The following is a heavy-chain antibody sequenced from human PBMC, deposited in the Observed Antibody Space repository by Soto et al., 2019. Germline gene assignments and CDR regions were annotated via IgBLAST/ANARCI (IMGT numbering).Heavy chain of an antibody. CDR3: AREGNWNYGNNFDY. Sequence: KTSETLSLTCTVSGGSVSSGSYYWSWIRQPPGKGLEWIGYIYYSGSTNYNPSLKSRVTISVDTSKNQFSLKLSSVTAADTAVYYCAREGNWNYGNNFDYWGQGTLVTVSS. CDR2: IYYSGST. D-gene: IGHD1-7*01. J-gene: IGHJ4*02. V-gene: IGHV4-61*01. CDR1: GGSVSSGSYY.